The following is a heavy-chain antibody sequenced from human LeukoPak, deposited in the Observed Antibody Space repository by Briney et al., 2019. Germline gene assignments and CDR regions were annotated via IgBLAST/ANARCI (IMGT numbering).Heavy chain of an antibody. V-gene: IGHV4-59*12. CDR1: GGSISSYY. J-gene: IGHJ4*02. CDR2: IYYSGST. CDR3: AREGGYYYGSGKRVDY. D-gene: IGHD3-10*01. Sequence: SETLSLTCTVSGGSISSYYWSWIRQPPGKGLEWIGYIYYSGSTNYNPSLKSRVTISVDTSKNQFSLKLSSVTAADTAVYYCAREGGYYYGSGKRVDYWGQGTLVTVSS.